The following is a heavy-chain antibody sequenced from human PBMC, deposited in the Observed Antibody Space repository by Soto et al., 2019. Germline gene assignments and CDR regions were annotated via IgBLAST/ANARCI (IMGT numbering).Heavy chain of an antibody. CDR2: MNPTSGNT. CDR1: GYTFTSYD. J-gene: IGHJ4*02. CDR3: AMSLYCDNVDY. V-gene: IGHV1-8*01. Sequence: QVQLVQSGAEVKKPGASLKVSCKDSGYTFTSYDINWVRQATGQGLERMGWMNPTSGNTGYAQKFQCRVTMTRNTSINTAYMELSSLRSEYTAVDYCAMSLYCDNVDYWGQGTLVTVAS. D-gene: IGHD4-17*01.